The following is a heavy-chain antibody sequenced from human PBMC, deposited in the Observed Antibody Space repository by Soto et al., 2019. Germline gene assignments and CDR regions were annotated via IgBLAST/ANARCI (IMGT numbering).Heavy chain of an antibody. Sequence: AVKVSCPSSGGTFSSYAISWVRQAPGQGLEWMGGIIPIFGTANYAQKFQGRVTITADESTSTAYMELSSLRSEDTAGYYCARDKVVAAAGIFAEWGQGTPVT. CDR3: ARDKVVAAAGIFAE. D-gene: IGHD6-13*01. CDR2: IIPIFGTA. V-gene: IGHV1-69*13. CDR1: GGTFSSYA. J-gene: IGHJ4*02.